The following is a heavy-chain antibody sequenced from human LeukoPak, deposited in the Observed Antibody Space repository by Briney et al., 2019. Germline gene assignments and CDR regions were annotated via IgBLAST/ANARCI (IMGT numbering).Heavy chain of an antibody. Sequence: PGGSLRLSCAASGFIFSSYSMNWVRQAPGKGLEWLSYISSSSTTIYYADSVKGRFTISRDNAKNSLYLQMNSLKAEDTAVYYCGDLGSAGTDHWGQGTLVTVSS. J-gene: IGHJ4*02. V-gene: IGHV3-48*04. D-gene: IGHD3-10*01. CDR2: ISSSSTTI. CDR3: GDLGSAGTDH. CDR1: GFIFSSYS.